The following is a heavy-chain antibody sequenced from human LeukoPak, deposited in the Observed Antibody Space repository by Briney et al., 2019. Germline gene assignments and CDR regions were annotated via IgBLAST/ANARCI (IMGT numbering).Heavy chain of an antibody. Sequence: PSETLSLTCTVSGGSISSYYWSWTRQPPGKGLEWIGYIYYSGSTNYNPSLKSRVTISVDTSKNQFSLKLSSVTAADTAVYYCARGNYGSGSYYKGVFDYWGQGTLVTVSS. CDR2: IYYSGST. D-gene: IGHD3-10*01. J-gene: IGHJ4*02. CDR1: GGSISSYY. CDR3: ARGNYGSGSYYKGVFDY. V-gene: IGHV4-59*01.